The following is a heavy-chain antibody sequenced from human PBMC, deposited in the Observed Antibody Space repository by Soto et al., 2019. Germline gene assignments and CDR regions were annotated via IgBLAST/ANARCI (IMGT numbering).Heavy chain of an antibody. CDR1: GFTFSIYT. V-gene: IGHV3-21*01. J-gene: IGHJ4*02. D-gene: IGHD3-22*01. CDR2: ISSGSSYR. CDR3: ARDAYYYDSRGSLYFDY. Sequence: SLRLSCAASGFTFSIYTMNWVRQAPGKGLEWVSSISSGSSYRYYADSVEGRFTIPRDDAKNSLYLQMSSLRAEDTAVYYCARDAYYYDSRGSLYFDYWGQGSLVTVSS.